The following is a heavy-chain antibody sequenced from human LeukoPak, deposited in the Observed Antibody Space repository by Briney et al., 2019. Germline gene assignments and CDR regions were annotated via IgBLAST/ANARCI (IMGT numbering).Heavy chain of an antibody. V-gene: IGHV1-69*06. CDR2: IIPIFGTA. J-gene: IGHJ5*02. D-gene: IGHD6-13*01. CDR3: ARAADSSSYEIGVNWFDP. Sequence: SVKVSCKASGGTFSSYAISWVRQAPGQGLEWMGGIIPIFGTANYAQKFQGRVTITADKSTSTAYMELSSLRSEDTAVYYCARAADSSSYEIGVNWFDPWSQGTLVTVSS. CDR1: GGTFSSYA.